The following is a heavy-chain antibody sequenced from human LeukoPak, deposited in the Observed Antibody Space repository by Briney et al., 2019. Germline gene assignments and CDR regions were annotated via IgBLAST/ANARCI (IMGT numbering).Heavy chain of an antibody. CDR3: ASRRYYYDSSGYLY. CDR1: GFTVSSNY. D-gene: IGHD3-22*01. Sequence: GGSLRLSCAASGFTVSSNYMTWVRQAPGKGLEWVAVISYDGSNKYYADSVKGRFTISRDNSKNTLYLQMNSLRAEDTAVYYCASRRYYYDSSGYLYWGQGTLVTVSS. J-gene: IGHJ4*02. V-gene: IGHV3-30*03. CDR2: ISYDGSNK.